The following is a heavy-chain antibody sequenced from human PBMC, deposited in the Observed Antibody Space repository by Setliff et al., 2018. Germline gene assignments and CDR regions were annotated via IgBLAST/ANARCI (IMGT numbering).Heavy chain of an antibody. Sequence: ASVKVSCKASGGTFSSYAISWVRQAPGQGLEWMGGIIPILGIANYAQKFQGRVTITADESTSTVYMELSSLRSEDTAVYYCARSYYYDSSKDEKLDYWGQGTLVTVSS. CDR3: ARSYYYDSSKDEKLDY. D-gene: IGHD3-22*01. V-gene: IGHV1-69*10. CDR1: GGTFSSYA. J-gene: IGHJ4*02. CDR2: IIPILGIA.